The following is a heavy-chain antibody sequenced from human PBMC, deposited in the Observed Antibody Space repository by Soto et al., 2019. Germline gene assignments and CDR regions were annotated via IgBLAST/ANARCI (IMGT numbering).Heavy chain of an antibody. V-gene: IGHV1-18*01. CDR1: GYTFTSYG. CDR3: ARDRGSYALDY. J-gene: IGHJ4*02. CDR2: ISANNGNT. D-gene: IGHD1-26*01. Sequence: QVQLVQSGAEVKKPGASVKVSCKASGYTFTSYGISWVRQAPGQGLEWMGWISANNGNTNYAQKLQGRVTMTTDTSTRTAYMERRSLRSDAPAGYYWARDRGSYALDYWGQGPLVTVSS.